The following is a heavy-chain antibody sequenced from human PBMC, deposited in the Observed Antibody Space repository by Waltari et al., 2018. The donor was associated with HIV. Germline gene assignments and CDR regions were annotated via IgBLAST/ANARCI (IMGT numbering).Heavy chain of an antibody. CDR3: AKLSMVLMVISAFDV. D-gene: IGHD3-22*01. J-gene: IGHJ3*01. Sequence: ELQLLESGGNLVQPGGSLRLSCAASGFTFTNHAMTWVRQSPGKGLDWVSTITVTGGATYYADSVKGRFTISRDNSQSTVYLQMNSLRPDDTAVYFCAKLSMVLMVISAFDVWGRGTRVTVSS. V-gene: IGHV3-23*01. CDR1: GFTFTNHA. CDR2: ITVTGGAT.